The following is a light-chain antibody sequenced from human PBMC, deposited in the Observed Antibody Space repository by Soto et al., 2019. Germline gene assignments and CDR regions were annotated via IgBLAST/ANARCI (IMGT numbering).Light chain of an antibody. CDR1: SSNIGAGYD. J-gene: IGLJ3*02. Sequence: QSVLTQPPSVSGAPGQRVTISCTGSSSNIGAGYDVHWYQQLPGTAPKLLIYNNNNRPSGVPDRFSGSKSGTSASLAITGLRAEDEADDYYQCYDYSLSAYGVFGGGTKLTVL. CDR3: QCYDYSLSAYGV. CDR2: NNN. V-gene: IGLV1-40*01.